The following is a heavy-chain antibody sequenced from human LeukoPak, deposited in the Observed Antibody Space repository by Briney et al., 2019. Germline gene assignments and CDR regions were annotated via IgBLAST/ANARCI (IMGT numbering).Heavy chain of an antibody. J-gene: IGHJ3*02. D-gene: IGHD5-18*01. Sequence: GGSLRLSCAASGFTFSNAWMSWVRQAPGKGLEWVGRIKSKTDGGTTDYAAPVKGRFTILRDDSKNTLYLQMNSLKTEDTAVYYCTTDRHTAMPLGAFDIWGQGTMVTVSS. V-gene: IGHV3-15*01. CDR1: GFTFSNAW. CDR3: TTDRHTAMPLGAFDI. CDR2: IKSKTDGGTT.